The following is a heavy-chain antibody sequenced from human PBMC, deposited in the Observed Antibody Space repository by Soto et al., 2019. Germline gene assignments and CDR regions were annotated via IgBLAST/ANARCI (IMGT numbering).Heavy chain of an antibody. CDR3: AKDVSGSSYYYGMDV. J-gene: IGHJ6*02. CDR1: GFTFSSYG. CDR2: ISYDGSNK. D-gene: IGHD6-19*01. Sequence: GSLRLSCAASGFTFSSYGMPWVRQAPGKGLEWVAVISYDGSNKYYADSVKGRFTISRDNSKNTLYLQMNSLRAEDTVVYYCAKDVSGSSYYYGMDVWGQGTTVTVSS. V-gene: IGHV3-30*18.